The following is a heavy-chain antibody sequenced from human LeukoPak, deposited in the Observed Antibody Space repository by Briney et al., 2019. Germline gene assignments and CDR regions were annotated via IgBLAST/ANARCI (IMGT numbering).Heavy chain of an antibody. J-gene: IGHJ5*02. D-gene: IGHD6-25*01. V-gene: IGHV4-38-2*01. CDR2: IYHSGST. CDR3: ARRWGGSGTWFDP. Sequence: SETLSLTCAVSGYSISSGYYWGWIRQAPGKGLEWIGSIYHSGSTYYNPSLKSRVAISVDTSKNQFSLKLSSVTAADTALYYCARRWGGSGTWFDPWGQGTLVTVSS. CDR1: GYSISSGYY.